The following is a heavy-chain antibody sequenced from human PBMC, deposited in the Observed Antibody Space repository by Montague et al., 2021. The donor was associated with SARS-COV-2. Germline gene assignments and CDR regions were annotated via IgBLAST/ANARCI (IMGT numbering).Heavy chain of an antibody. Sequence: SLRLSCAAPGFTFSSYAMHWVRQAPGKGLEWVAVISYDGSNKYYADSVKGLFTISRDNSKNTLYLQMNSLRAEGTAVYYCARSYSGSYYSWFDPWGQGTLVTVSS. CDR3: ARSYSGSYYSWFDP. CDR2: ISYDGSNK. CDR1: GFTFSSYA. V-gene: IGHV3-30*04. J-gene: IGHJ5*02. D-gene: IGHD1-26*01.